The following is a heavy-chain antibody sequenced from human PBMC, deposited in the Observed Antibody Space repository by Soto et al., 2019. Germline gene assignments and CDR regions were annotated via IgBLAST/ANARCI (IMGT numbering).Heavy chain of an antibody. V-gene: IGHV4-59*08. Sequence: PSETLSLTCSVSGGSINYYYWSWIRQPPGKGLEWIGYVYYSGTTYYTPSLRNRVSISVDTSKSQFSLRLNSVTAADTAVYFCERRSHCGGNCFSLDFWGQGAPVTVSS. J-gene: IGHJ4*02. CDR3: ERRSHCGGNCFSLDF. CDR1: GGSINYYY. CDR2: VYYSGTT. D-gene: IGHD2-21*02.